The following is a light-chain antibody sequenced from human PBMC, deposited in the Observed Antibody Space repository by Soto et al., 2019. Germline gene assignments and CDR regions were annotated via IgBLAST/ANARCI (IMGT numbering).Light chain of an antibody. J-gene: IGKJ1*01. CDR2: KAS. CDR3: QHYNSSSEA. Sequence: DIQMTQSPSTLSGSVGDRVTITCRASQTISSWLAWYQQKPGKAPKLLIYKASTLKSGVPSRFSGSGSGTEFTLTISSLQPDDFATYYCQHYNSSSEAFGQGPKGDSK. V-gene: IGKV1-5*03. CDR1: QTISSW.